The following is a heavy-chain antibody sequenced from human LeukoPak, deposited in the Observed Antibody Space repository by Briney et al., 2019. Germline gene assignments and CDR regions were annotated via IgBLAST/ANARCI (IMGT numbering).Heavy chain of an antibody. J-gene: IGHJ5*02. D-gene: IGHD4-17*01. V-gene: IGHV4-39*07. Sequence: SETLSLTCTVSGGSISSSSHYWGWIRQPPGKGLDWIGSIYYSGSTYYNPSLMSRVTISVDTSKNQFSLKLSSVTAADTAVYYCARGGTTVTPGLLWFDPWGQGTLVTVSS. CDR1: GGSISSSSHY. CDR2: IYYSGST. CDR3: ARGGTTVTPGLLWFDP.